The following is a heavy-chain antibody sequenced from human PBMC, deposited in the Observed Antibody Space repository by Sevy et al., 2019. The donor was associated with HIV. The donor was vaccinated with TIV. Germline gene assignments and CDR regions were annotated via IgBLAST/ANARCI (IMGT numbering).Heavy chain of an antibody. CDR2: ISYDGTYK. CDR1: GFTFSDYA. V-gene: IGHV3-30*18. CDR3: AKGPSLHYDSSGYYDY. D-gene: IGHD3-22*01. Sequence: GGSLRLSCAASGFTFSDYAMHWFRQAPGKGLQWVALISYDGTYKYYEDSVKGRFTISRDDSKNTLYLQVNSLRTDDTAVYYCAKGPSLHYDSSGYYDYWGQGTLVTVSS. J-gene: IGHJ4*02.